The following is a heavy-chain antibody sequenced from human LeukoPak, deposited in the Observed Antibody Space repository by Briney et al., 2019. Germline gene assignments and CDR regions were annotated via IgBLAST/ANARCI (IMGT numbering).Heavy chain of an antibody. CDR3: ARHSSSSWYEGNYFDY. D-gene: IGHD2-2*01. Sequence: SETLSLTCTVSGGSLGRYYWSWIRQHPGKGLEWVGYIYYSGSTSYNPPLKSRVTMSVDTSKNQFSLNLSSVTAADTAVYYCARHSSSSWYEGNYFDYWGQGTLVTVSS. CDR1: GGSLGRYY. V-gene: IGHV4-59*01. J-gene: IGHJ4*02. CDR2: IYYSGST.